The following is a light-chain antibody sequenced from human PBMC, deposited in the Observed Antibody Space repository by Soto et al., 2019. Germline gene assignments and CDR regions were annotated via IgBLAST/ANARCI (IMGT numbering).Light chain of an antibody. Sequence: EIVVTQSPSTLSVSPGERATLSCRASHSVSSNLAWYQQKPGQAPRLLIYGASTRATGIPARFSGSGSGTEFTLTISSLQSEDFAVYYCQQYNTRPTITFAQRTRLEIK. V-gene: IGKV3D-15*01. CDR2: GAS. CDR1: HSVSSN. CDR3: QQYNTRPTIT. J-gene: IGKJ5*01.